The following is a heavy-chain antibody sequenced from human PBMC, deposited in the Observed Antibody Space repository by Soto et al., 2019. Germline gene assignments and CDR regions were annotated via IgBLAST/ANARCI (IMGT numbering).Heavy chain of an antibody. Sequence: GGSLRLSCAASGFTFSSYAMSWVRQAPGKGLEWVSSISASSGSTYYADSVKGRFTISRDNSKNMLYLQMTSLRAEDTAVYYCAKGDYGSSLYYFHYWGQGTLVTVSS. CDR3: AKGDYGSSLYYFHY. J-gene: IGHJ4*02. CDR2: ISASSGST. D-gene: IGHD6-13*01. V-gene: IGHV3-23*01. CDR1: GFTFSSYA.